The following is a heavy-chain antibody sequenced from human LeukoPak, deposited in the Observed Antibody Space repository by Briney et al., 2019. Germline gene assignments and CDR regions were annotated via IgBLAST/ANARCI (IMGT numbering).Heavy chain of an antibody. J-gene: IGHJ4*02. Sequence: GGSLRPSCAASGFTFSSYGMHWVRQAPGKGLEWVAVISYDGSNKYYADSVKGRFTISRDNSKNTLYLQMNSLRAEDTAVYYCAKLGGYCSSTSCFDFDYWGQGTLVTVSS. V-gene: IGHV3-30*18. CDR3: AKLGGYCSSTSCFDFDY. CDR1: GFTFSSYG. CDR2: ISYDGSNK. D-gene: IGHD2-2*01.